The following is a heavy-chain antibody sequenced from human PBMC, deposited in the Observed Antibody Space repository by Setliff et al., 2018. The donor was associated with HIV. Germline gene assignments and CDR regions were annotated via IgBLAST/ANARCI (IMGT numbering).Heavy chain of an antibody. CDR1: GFTFSSYA. J-gene: IGHJ4*02. CDR2: ISGSGGST. Sequence: LRLSCAASGFTFSSYAMSWVRQAPGKGLEWVSAISGSGGSTYYADPVKGRFTISRDNSKNTLSLQMNSLGAEDTAVYYCANRLRGYNKWYYFDYWGQGTLVTVSS. V-gene: IGHV3-23*01. D-gene: IGHD1-1*01. CDR3: ANRLRGYNKWYYFDY.